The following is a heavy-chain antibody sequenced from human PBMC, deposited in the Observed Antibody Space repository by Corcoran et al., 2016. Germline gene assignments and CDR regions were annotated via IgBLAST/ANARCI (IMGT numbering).Heavy chain of an antibody. Sequence: QVQLQQWGAGLLKPSETLSLTCAVYGGSFSGYYWSWIRQPPGKGLEWIGEINHSGSTNYNPSLKSRVTISVDTSKNQFSLKLSSVTAADTAVYYCARSGGYCWGSYRHGWFDPWGQGTLVTVSS. CDR2: INHSGST. V-gene: IGHV4-34*01. D-gene: IGHD3-16*02. CDR3: ARSGGYCWGSYRHGWFDP. CDR1: GGSFSGYY. J-gene: IGHJ5*02.